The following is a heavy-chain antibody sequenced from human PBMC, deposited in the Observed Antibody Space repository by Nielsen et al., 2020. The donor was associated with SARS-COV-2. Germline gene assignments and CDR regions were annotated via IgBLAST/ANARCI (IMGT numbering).Heavy chain of an antibody. CDR1: GFTFSSYG. Sequence: GESLKISCAASGFTFSSYGKHWVRQAPGKGLEWVAAIWYDGSNKYYADSVKGRFTISRDNSKNTLYMQMNSLRAEDTAVYYCARDDVDTAMVFVGSPDYWGQGTLVTVSS. D-gene: IGHD5-18*01. CDR2: IWYDGSNK. CDR3: ARDDVDTAMVFVGSPDY. J-gene: IGHJ4*02. V-gene: IGHV3-33*01.